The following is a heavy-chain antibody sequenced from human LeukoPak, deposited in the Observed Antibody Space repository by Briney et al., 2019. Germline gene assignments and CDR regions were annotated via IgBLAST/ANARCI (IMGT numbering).Heavy chain of an antibody. Sequence: ASVKVSCKASGYTFTGYYMHWVRQAPGQGLEWMGWINPNSGGTNYAQKFQGRVTMTRDTSISTAYMELSRLRSDDTAVYYCARNTYYYGSGSYYIGDYWGQGTLVTVSS. J-gene: IGHJ4*02. D-gene: IGHD3-10*01. CDR2: INPNSGGT. V-gene: IGHV1-2*02. CDR3: ARNTYYYGSGSYYIGDY. CDR1: GYTFTGYY.